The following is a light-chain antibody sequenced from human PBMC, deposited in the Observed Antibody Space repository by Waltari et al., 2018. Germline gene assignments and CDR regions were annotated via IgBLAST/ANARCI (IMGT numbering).Light chain of an antibody. Sequence: SYELTQPPSVSVSPGQTARITCAGDALPKQYAYWYQQKPGQAPVPVFYKDSERPSGIPGRFSGSSSGTTVTLTIRGVQAEDEADYYCQSADSSGTYPLVFGGGTKLTVL. V-gene: IGLV3-25*03. CDR2: KDS. CDR1: ALPKQY. J-gene: IGLJ2*01. CDR3: QSADSSGTYPLV.